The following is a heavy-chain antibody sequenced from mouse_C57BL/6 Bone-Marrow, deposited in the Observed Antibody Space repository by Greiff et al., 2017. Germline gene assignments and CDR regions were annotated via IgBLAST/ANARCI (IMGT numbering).Heavy chain of an antibody. CDR2: INSDGGST. J-gene: IGHJ3*01. V-gene: IGHV5-2*01. CDR3: ASMITTWFAY. Sequence: EVQLQQSGGGLVQPGESLKLSCESNEYEFPSHDMSWVRKTPEKRLELVAAINSDGGSTYYPDTMERRFIISRDKTKKTLYLQMSSLRSEDTALYYCASMITTWFAYWGQGTLVTVSA. D-gene: IGHD2-4*01. CDR1: EYEFPSHD.